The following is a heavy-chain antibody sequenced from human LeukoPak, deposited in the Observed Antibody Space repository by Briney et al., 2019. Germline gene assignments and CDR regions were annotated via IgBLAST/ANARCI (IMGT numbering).Heavy chain of an antibody. D-gene: IGHD2-2*01. V-gene: IGHV3-74*01. J-gene: IGHJ4*02. Sequence: GGSLRLSCAASGFTLSSYWMHWVRQAPGKGLVWVSGINSDGGSTRYADSVKGRFTISRDNSKNTLYLQMNSLRAEDTAVYYCAKDGIVVVPAARNYWGQGTLVTVSS. CDR2: INSDGGST. CDR3: AKDGIVVVPAARNY. CDR1: GFTLSSYW.